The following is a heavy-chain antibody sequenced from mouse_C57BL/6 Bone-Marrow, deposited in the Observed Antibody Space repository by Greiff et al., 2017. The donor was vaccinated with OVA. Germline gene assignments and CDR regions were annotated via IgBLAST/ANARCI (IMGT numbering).Heavy chain of an antibody. CDR3: ARREDYGKDLLFWYFDV. Sequence: QVHVKQSGAELARPGASVKLSCKASGYTFTSYGISWVKQRTGQGLEWIGEIYPRSGNTYYNEKFKGKATLTADKSSSTAYMELRSLTSEDSAVYFCARREDYGKDLLFWYFDVWGTGTTVTVSS. J-gene: IGHJ1*03. CDR2: IYPRSGNT. D-gene: IGHD1-1*01. V-gene: IGHV1-81*01. CDR1: GYTFTSYG.